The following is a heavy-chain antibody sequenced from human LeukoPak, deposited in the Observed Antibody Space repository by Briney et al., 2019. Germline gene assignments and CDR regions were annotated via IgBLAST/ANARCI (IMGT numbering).Heavy chain of an antibody. D-gene: IGHD2-15*01. V-gene: IGHV1-46*01. CDR2: INPSGGST. CDR1: GYTFTSYY. Sequence: ASVKVSCKASGYTFTSYYMHWVRQAPGQGLEWMGIINPSGGSTSYAQKFQGRVTITADKSTSTAHMELSSLRSEDTAVYYCARGRWPKASFDYWGQGTLVTVSS. J-gene: IGHJ4*02. CDR3: ARGRWPKASFDY.